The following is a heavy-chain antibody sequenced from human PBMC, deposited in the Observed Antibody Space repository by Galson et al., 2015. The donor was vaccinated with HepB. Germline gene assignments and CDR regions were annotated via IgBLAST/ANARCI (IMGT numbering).Heavy chain of an antibody. CDR3: AKDDFWYGAGSYDY. D-gene: IGHD3-10*01. CDR2: ISGRGGST. V-gene: IGHV3-23*01. CDR1: RFTFRTYA. J-gene: IGHJ4*02. Sequence: SLRLSCAASRFTFRTYAMAWVRQAPGKGLEWVSAISGRGGSTYYADSVKGRFTISRDNSKDTLFLQMNNLRAEDTAVYYCAKDDFWYGAGSYDYWGQGTLVTVSS.